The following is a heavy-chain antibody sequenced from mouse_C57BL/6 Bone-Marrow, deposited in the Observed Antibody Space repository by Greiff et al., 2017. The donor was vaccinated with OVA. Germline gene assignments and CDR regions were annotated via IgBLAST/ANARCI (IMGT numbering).Heavy chain of an antibody. D-gene: IGHD1-1*01. CDR3: ARDDGSSSYYFDY. CDR1: GYSITSGYY. J-gene: IGHJ2*01. V-gene: IGHV3-6*01. Sequence: EVQLQQSGPGLVKPSQSLSLTCSVTGYSITSGYYWNWIRQFPGNKLEWMGYISYDGSNNYNPSLKNRISITRDTSKNQFFLKLNSVTTEDTATYYCARDDGSSSYYFDYWGQGTTLTVSS. CDR2: ISYDGSN.